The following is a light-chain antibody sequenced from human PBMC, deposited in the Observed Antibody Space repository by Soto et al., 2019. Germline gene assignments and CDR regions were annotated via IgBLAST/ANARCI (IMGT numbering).Light chain of an antibody. Sequence: QSVLTQPPSTSGTPGQRVTISCFGSSSNIGSNLVNWYQQLPGTAPKLLIYSSNQRPSGVPDRFSGSKSGTSASLAISGLQSEDEADYYCAAWDDSLNGVLFDGGTKVTVL. CDR1: SSNIGSNL. V-gene: IGLV1-44*01. J-gene: IGLJ2*01. CDR3: AAWDDSLNGVL. CDR2: SSN.